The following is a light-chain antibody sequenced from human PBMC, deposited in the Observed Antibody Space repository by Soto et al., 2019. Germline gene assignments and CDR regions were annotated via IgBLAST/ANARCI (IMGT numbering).Light chain of an antibody. CDR1: QGISRW. CDR2: DAS. Sequence: DIQMTQSPSTLSASLGDRVTITCRASQGISRWLAWYQQRPGKAPKLLIYDASSLESGVPSRFSGSGSGTEFTLTISSLQPGDFATYYCQHYNTYPWTFGHGTKGDIK. V-gene: IGKV1-5*01. CDR3: QHYNTYPWT. J-gene: IGKJ1*01.